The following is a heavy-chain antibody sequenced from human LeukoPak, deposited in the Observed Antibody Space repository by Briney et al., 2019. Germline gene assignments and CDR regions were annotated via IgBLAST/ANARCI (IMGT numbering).Heavy chain of an antibody. J-gene: IGHJ6*03. CDR3: ARDRVGATNYYYYMDV. Sequence: PSETLSLTCTVSGYSISSGYYWGWIRQPPGKGLEWIGSIYHSGSTYYNPSLKSRVTISVDTSKNQFSLKLSSVTAADTAVYYCARDRVGATNYYYYMDVWGKGTTVTVSS. V-gene: IGHV4-38-2*02. D-gene: IGHD1-26*01. CDR1: GYSISSGYY. CDR2: IYHSGST.